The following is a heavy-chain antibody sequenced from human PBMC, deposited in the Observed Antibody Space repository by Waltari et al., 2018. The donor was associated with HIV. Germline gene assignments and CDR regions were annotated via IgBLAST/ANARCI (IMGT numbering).Heavy chain of an antibody. V-gene: IGHV4-34*01. CDR3: ARAPRVTGTYAFDI. CDR1: GGSFSGYY. Sequence: QVQLQQWGAGLFKPSETLSPTCDVHGGSFSGYYCSWLRQHPGKGLEWIGDINHSGSTNYNPSLKSRVTISVDTSKNQFSLKLSSVTAADTAVYYCARAPRVTGTYAFDIWGQGTMVTVSS. D-gene: IGHD1-20*01. J-gene: IGHJ3*02. CDR2: INHSGST.